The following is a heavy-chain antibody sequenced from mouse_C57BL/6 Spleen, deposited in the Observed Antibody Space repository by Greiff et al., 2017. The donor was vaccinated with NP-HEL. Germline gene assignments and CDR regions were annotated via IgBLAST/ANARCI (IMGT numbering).Heavy chain of an antibody. V-gene: IGHV5-17*01. D-gene: IGHD1-1*01. CDR2: ISSGSSTI. Sequence: EVNVVESGGGLVKPGGSLKLSCAASGFTFSDYGMHWVRQAPEKGLEWVAYISSGSSTIYYADTVKGRFTISRDNAKNTLFLQMTSLRSEDTAMYYCAGITTVVATRYAMDYWGQGTSVTVSS. J-gene: IGHJ4*01. CDR1: GFTFSDYG. CDR3: AGITTVVATRYAMDY.